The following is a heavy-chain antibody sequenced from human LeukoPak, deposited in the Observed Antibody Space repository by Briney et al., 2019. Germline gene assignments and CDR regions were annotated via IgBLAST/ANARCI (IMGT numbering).Heavy chain of an antibody. V-gene: IGHV1-18*01. CDR2: ISGNNDNP. CDR3: ARDGTSTDDY. J-gene: IGHJ4*02. D-gene: IGHD2-2*01. CDR1: GYTFTNFG. Sequence: GAPVKVACKASGYTFTNFGISRVRQAPGQGLEWMGWISGNNDNPNYGQKFKGRFTVTTDSSTSTAYMELRNLRSDDTAVYYCARDGTSTDDYWGQGTLVTVSS.